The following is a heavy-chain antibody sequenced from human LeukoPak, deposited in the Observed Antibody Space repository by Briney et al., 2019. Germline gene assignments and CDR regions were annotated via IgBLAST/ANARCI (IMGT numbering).Heavy chain of an antibody. D-gene: IGHD3-10*01. CDR3: ASGDYYGSGSSDY. CDR1: GGSFSGYY. CDR2: IYHSGTT. J-gene: IGHJ4*02. Sequence: PSETLSLTCAVYGGSFSGYYWSWIRQPPGKGLEWIGYIYHSGTTYYNPSLKTRVTISVDKSKNQFSLKLSSVTAADTAVYYCASGDYYGSGSSDYWGQGTLVTVSS. V-gene: IGHV4-34*01.